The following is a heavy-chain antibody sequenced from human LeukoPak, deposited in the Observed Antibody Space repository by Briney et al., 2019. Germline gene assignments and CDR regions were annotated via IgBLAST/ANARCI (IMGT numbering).Heavy chain of an antibody. CDR2: ISSSDYYI. Sequence: GGSLRLSCAASGFTFSSYAMSWVRQAPGKGLEWVSSISSSDYYIYYADSVKGRFTISRDNTKNSLYLQMNSLRAEDTAVYYCAREDGMDVWGQGTTVTVSS. CDR1: GFTFSSYA. J-gene: IGHJ6*02. V-gene: IGHV3-21*01. CDR3: AREDGMDV.